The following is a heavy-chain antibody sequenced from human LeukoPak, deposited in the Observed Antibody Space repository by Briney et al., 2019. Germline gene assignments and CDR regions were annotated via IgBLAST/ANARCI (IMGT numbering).Heavy chain of an antibody. Sequence: SETLSLTCTVSGGSISSYYWSWIRQPAGKGLEWIERIYTSGSTNYNPSLKSRVTMSVDTSKNQFSLKLSSVTAADTAVYYCARAGSGIAAAAPKGFDPWGQGTLVTVSS. V-gene: IGHV4-4*07. D-gene: IGHD6-13*01. CDR1: GGSISSYY. CDR3: ARAGSGIAAAAPKGFDP. CDR2: IYTSGST. J-gene: IGHJ5*02.